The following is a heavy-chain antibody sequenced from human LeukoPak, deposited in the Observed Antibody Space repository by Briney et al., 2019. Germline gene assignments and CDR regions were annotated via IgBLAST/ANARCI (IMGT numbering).Heavy chain of an antibody. J-gene: IGHJ4*02. D-gene: IGHD2-15*01. CDR1: GYTFTSHG. V-gene: IGHV1-18*01. Sequence: GASVKVSCKASGYTFTSHGICWVRQAPGQGLEWMGWISAYNGNTNYAQKLQGRVTMTTDTSTSTAYMELRSLKSDDTAVYYCARVCSGGSCYSSADYWGQGTLATVSS. CDR2: ISAYNGNT. CDR3: ARVCSGGSCYSSADY.